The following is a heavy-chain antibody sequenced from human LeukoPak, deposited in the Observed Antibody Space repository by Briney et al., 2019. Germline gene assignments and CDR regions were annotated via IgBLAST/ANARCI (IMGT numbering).Heavy chain of an antibody. CDR3: ARKGYAFDI. Sequence: GRSLRLSCAPSGLTFSSSSMNWVRPAPGKWLEWVSSISSSTGYIYYADSVKGRFTISRDNANNSLYLQMNSLRAEDTAVYYCARKGYAFDIWGQGTMVSVSS. V-gene: IGHV3-21*01. CDR1: GLTFSSSS. CDR2: ISSSTGYI. J-gene: IGHJ3*02.